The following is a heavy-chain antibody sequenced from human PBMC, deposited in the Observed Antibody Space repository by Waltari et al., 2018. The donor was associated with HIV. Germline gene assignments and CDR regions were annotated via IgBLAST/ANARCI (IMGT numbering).Heavy chain of an antibody. CDR3: AKDHQYCHAWYSFYGMDV. CDR1: GFTISIHA. J-gene: IGHJ6*02. Sequence: GQQVEAGRGLVRLGGSLWLRCASSGFTISIHATPPVRQAPGKGQAWVSAISGSADSTSSADAGKGRFIISMDNSQYKHFMLKNSLRADDRDVYACAKDHQYCHAWYSFYGMDVWGLGTTVTVSS. D-gene: IGHD6-13*01. CDR2: ISGSADST. V-gene: IGHV3-23*04.